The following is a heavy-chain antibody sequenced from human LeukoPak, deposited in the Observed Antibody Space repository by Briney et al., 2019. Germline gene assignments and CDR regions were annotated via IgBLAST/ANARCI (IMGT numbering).Heavy chain of an antibody. J-gene: IGHJ4*02. V-gene: IGHV3-30*18. CDR2: ISYDGSNK. CDR1: GFTFSSYG. Sequence: GRSLRLSCAASGFTFSSYGMHWVRQAPGKGLEWVAVISYDGSNKYCADSVKGRFTISRDNSKNTLYLQMNSLRAEDTAVYYCAKDRRYCSGGSCGYYFDYWGQGTLVTVSS. CDR3: AKDRRYCSGGSCGYYFDY. D-gene: IGHD2-15*01.